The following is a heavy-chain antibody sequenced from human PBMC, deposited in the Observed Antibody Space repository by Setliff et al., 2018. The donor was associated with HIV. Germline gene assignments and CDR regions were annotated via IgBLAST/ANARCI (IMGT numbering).Heavy chain of an antibody. Sequence: PGGSLRLSCAASGFTITSDAMSWVRQAPGKGLEWVSAISGRSGGSTYYADSVKGRFTISRDNSKNTLYLQMNSLRAEDTAIYYCAKARTMVTSALDSWGQGTLVTVSS. J-gene: IGHJ4*02. V-gene: IGHV3-23*01. CDR3: AKARTMVTSALDS. CDR1: GFTITSDA. D-gene: IGHD2-21*02. CDR2: ISGRSGGST.